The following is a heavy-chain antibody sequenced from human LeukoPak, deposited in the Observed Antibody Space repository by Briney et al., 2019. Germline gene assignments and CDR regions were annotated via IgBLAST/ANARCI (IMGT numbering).Heavy chain of an antibody. CDR3: ARGVGQWLTNNWFDP. V-gene: IGHV3-48*03. Sequence: GGSLRLSCAASGFTFSSHEMNWVRQAPGKGLEWVSYISSSGSTIYYADSVKGRFTISRDNAKNSLYLQMNSLRAEDTAVYYCARGVGQWLTNNWFDPWGQGTLVTVSS. CDR2: ISSSGSTI. CDR1: GFTFSSHE. J-gene: IGHJ5*02. D-gene: IGHD6-19*01.